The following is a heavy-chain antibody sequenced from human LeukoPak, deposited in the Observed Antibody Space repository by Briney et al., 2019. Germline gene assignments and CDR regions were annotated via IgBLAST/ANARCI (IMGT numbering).Heavy chain of an antibody. CDR1: GFTFSSYA. CDR3: AKDRGYCSSTSCYPGFVFDY. V-gene: IGHV3-23*01. CDR2: ISGSGGST. J-gene: IGHJ4*02. Sequence: GGSLRLSCAASGFTFSSYAMSWVRQAPGKGLEWVSAISGSGGSTYYADSVKGRFTISRDNSKSTLYLQMNSLRAEDTAVYYCAKDRGYCSSTSCYPGFVFDYWGQGTLVTVPS. D-gene: IGHD2-2*01.